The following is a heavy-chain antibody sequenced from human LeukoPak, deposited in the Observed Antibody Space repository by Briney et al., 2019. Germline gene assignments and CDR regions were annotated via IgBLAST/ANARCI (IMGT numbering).Heavy chain of an antibody. D-gene: IGHD6-13*01. V-gene: IGHV4-39*01. CDR3: ASLAHIAAAGTYYFDY. CDR2: IYYSGST. Sequence: SETLSLTCAVSGVSISSGGYWSWLRQPPGKGLEWIGSIYYSGSTYYNPSLKSRVTISVDTSKNQFSLKLSSVTAADTAVYYCASLAHIAAAGTYYFDYWGQGTLVTVSS. J-gene: IGHJ4*02. CDR1: GVSISSGGY.